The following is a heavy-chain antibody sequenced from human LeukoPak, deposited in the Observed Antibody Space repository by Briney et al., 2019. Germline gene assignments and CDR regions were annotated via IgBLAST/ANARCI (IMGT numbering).Heavy chain of an antibody. Sequence: PGGSQRLSCAASGFTFSGSAMHWVRQASGKGLEWVGRIRSKANSYATAYAASVKGRFTISRDDSKNTAYLQMNSLKTEDTAVYYCTRSAYGDYGTAWGQGTLVTVSS. CDR2: IRSKANSYAT. CDR1: GFTFSGSA. J-gene: IGHJ5*02. CDR3: TRSAYGDYGTA. V-gene: IGHV3-73*01. D-gene: IGHD4-17*01.